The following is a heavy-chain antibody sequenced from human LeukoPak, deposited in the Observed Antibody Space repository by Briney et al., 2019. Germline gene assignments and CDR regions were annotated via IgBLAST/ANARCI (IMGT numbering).Heavy chain of an antibody. V-gene: IGHV4-34*01. Sequence: SETLSLTCAVYGGSFSGYYWSWIRQPPGKGLQWIGEINHSGSTNYNPSLKSRVAISVDTSKNQFSLKLSSVTAADTAVYYCASYIQTGRDGWYRGYYGMDVWGQGTTVTVSS. J-gene: IGHJ6*02. CDR2: INHSGST. CDR3: ASYIQTGRDGWYRGYYGMDV. CDR1: GGSFSGYY. D-gene: IGHD6-19*01.